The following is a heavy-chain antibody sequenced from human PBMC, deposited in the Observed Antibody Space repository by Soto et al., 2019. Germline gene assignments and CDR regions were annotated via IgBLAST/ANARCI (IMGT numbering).Heavy chain of an antibody. J-gene: IGHJ5*02. CDR3: ARVVGYGDYGPNWFDP. D-gene: IGHD4-17*01. V-gene: IGHV3-74*01. CDR1: GFTFSSYW. Sequence: EVQLVESGGGLVQPGGSLRLSCAASGFTFSSYWMHWVRQAPGKGLVWVSRINSDGSSTSYADSVKGRFTISRDNAKNMLYLQMNSLRAEDTAVYYCARVVGYGDYGPNWFDPWGQGTLVTVSS. CDR2: INSDGSST.